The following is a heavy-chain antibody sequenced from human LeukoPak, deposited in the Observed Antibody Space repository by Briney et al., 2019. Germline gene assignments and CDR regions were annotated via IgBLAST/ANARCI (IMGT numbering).Heavy chain of an antibody. CDR2: ISGSGGST. V-gene: IGHV3-23*01. D-gene: IGHD6-13*01. Sequence: GGSLRLSCAASGSTFSSYAMSWVRQAPGKGLEWVSAISGSGGSTYYADSVKGRFTISRDNSKNTLYLQMNSLRAEDTAVYYCVRGAYSSSWLNFDYWGQGTLVTVSS. CDR3: VRGAYSSSWLNFDY. J-gene: IGHJ4*02. CDR1: GSTFSSYA.